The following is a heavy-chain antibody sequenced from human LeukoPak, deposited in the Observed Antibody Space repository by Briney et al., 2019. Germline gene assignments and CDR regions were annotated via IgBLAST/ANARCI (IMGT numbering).Heavy chain of an antibody. V-gene: IGHV4-59*08. CDR1: GGSISTYY. CDR2: IYYSGSI. Sequence: SETLSLTCTVSGGSISTYYWSWIRQPPGKGLEWIGYIYYSGSINYNPSLKSRVTISVDTSKNQFSLKLSSVTAADTAVYYCARVNTGWVNAFDIWGQGTMVTVSS. D-gene: IGHD4-17*01. J-gene: IGHJ3*02. CDR3: ARVNTGWVNAFDI.